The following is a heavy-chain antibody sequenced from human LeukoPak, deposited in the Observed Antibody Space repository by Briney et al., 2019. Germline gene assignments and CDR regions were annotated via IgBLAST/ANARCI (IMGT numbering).Heavy chain of an antibody. D-gene: IGHD3-22*01. CDR2: IWYDGSNK. CDR1: GFTFSSYG. Sequence: GGSLRLSCAAPGFTFSSYGMHWVRQAPGKGLEWVAVIWYDGSNKYYADSVKGRFTISRDNSKNTLYLQMNSLRAEDTAVYYCARAYDSSGYYPLEAFDIWGQGTMVTVSS. CDR3: ARAYDSSGYYPLEAFDI. J-gene: IGHJ3*02. V-gene: IGHV3-33*01.